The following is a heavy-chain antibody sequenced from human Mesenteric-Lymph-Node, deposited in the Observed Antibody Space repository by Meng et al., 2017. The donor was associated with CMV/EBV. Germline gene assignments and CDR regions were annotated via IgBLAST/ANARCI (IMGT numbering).Heavy chain of an antibody. J-gene: IGHJ4*02. Sequence: QVQLVQSGAEVKKPGASVRVCCKASGYTFIDYHINWVRQAPGQGLEWMGRINPKTGGRSYAQNFQGRVTMTRDTSINTAYMEVNRLNSDDTAMYYCARDRDTDWYSPFDYWGPGTLVTVSS. CDR1: GYTFIDYH. D-gene: IGHD3-9*01. V-gene: IGHV1-2*06. CDR3: ARDRDTDWYSPFDY. CDR2: INPKTGGR.